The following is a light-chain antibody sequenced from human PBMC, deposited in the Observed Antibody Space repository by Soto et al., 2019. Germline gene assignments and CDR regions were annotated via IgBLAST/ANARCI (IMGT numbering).Light chain of an antibody. Sequence: SVLTQSPGTLSLSPGGKATLSCRAIQSLSSAFLAWYQQKPGQAPRLLIYGVSNRATGIPDRFSGSGSGTDFILTISRLEPEDFALYYCGQFVSSPPRTFGQGTKVDIK. CDR2: GVS. CDR1: QSLSSAF. CDR3: GQFVSSPPRT. V-gene: IGKV3-20*01. J-gene: IGKJ1*01.